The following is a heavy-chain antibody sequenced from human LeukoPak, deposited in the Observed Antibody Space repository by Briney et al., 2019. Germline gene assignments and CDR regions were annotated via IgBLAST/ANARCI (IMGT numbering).Heavy chain of an antibody. V-gene: IGHV4-34*01. CDR3: ARGGYCSSTSCYKYPTYDDWFDP. Sequence: KPSETLSLTCAVYGGSFSGYYWSWIRQPPGKGLEWIGEINHSGSTNYNPSLKSRVTISVDTSKNQFSLKLSSVTAADTAVYYCARGGYCSSTSCYKYPTYDDWFDPWGQGTLVTVSS. CDR2: INHSGST. J-gene: IGHJ5*02. D-gene: IGHD2-2*02. CDR1: GGSFSGYY.